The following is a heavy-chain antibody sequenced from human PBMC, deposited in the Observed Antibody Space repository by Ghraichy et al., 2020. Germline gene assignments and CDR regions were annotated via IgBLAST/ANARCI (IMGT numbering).Heavy chain of an antibody. CDR3: ARVPGDSGGDNFDY. CDR1: GDSFSSGGYH. V-gene: IGHV4-31*03. J-gene: IGHJ4*02. Sequence: SETLSLTCTVSGDSFSSGGYHWSWIRQHPGKGLEWIGYIYYSGSAYYNPSLKSRVTISVDTSKNQFSLTLSSVTAADTAMYYCARVPGDSGGDNFDYWGQGTLVTVSS. CDR2: IYYSGSA. D-gene: IGHD2-21*02.